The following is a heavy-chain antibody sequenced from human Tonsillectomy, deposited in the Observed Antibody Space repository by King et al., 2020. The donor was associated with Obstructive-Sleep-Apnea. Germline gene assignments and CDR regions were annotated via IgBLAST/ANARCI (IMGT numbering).Heavy chain of an antibody. J-gene: IGHJ5*02. CDR2: IYHSGST. V-gene: IGHV4-38-2*02. D-gene: IGHD5-12*01. CDR3: ARDIGGYSTSPVNWFDP. Sequence: HVQLQESGPGLVKPSETLSLICTVSGYSISSGYYWGWIRQPPGKGLEWIGSIYHSGSTYYNPSLKSRVTLSVDTSKNHFSLRLRSVTASDAAVYYCARDIGGYSTSPVNWFDPWGQGTLVIVSS. CDR1: GYSISSGYY.